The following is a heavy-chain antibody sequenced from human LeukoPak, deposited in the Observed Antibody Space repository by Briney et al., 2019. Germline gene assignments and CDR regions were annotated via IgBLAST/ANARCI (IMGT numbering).Heavy chain of an antibody. J-gene: IGHJ6*03. Sequence: GESLRLSCAASGFTFGNYWMSWVRQAPGKGLEWVAGISGNGGSTSYADSVKGRFNISRDNPKKTVDLQMNNLRAEDTAVYYCAKLLTGRPSGYMDVWGKGTTVSVSS. V-gene: IGHV3-23*01. CDR2: ISGNGGST. CDR1: GFTFGNYW. D-gene: IGHD6-6*01. CDR3: AKLLTGRPSGYMDV.